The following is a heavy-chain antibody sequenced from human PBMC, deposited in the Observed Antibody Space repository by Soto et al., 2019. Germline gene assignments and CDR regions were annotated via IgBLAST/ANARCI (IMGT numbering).Heavy chain of an antibody. Sequence: QLQLQESGPGLVKPSETLSLTCTVSGGSISSSSYYWGWIRQPPGKGLEWIGSIYYSGSTYYNPSLKSRLTISVDTSKNQFSLELSSVTAADTAVYYWARRPKMSTRLAPFVWFYYWGQGTLVTVSS. CDR1: GGSISSSSYY. CDR3: ARRPKMSTRLAPFVWFYY. CDR2: IYYSGST. V-gene: IGHV4-39*01. J-gene: IGHJ4*02. D-gene: IGHD3-16*01.